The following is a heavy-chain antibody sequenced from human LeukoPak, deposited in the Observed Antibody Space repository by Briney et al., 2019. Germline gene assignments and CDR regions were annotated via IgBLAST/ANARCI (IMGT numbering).Heavy chain of an antibody. CDR2: IVVGSGNT. Sequence: SVKVSCKASGFTFTSSAMQWVRQARRQRLEWIGWIVVGSGNTNYAQKFQERVTITRDMSTSTAYMELSSLRSEDTAVYYCAAEESNFRKDAFDIWGQGTMVTVSS. D-gene: IGHD3-3*01. CDR1: GFTFTSSA. J-gene: IGHJ3*02. V-gene: IGHV1-58*02. CDR3: AAEESNFRKDAFDI.